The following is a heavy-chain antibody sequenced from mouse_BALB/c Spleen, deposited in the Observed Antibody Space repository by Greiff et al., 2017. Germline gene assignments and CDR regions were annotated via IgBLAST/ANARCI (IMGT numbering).Heavy chain of an antibody. Sequence: VQRVESGPGLVAPSQSLSITCTVSGFSLTSYGVHWVRQPPGKGLEWLGVIWAGGSTNYNSALMSRLSISKDNSKSQVFLKMNSLQTDDTAMYYCARDPGRNWYFDVWGAGTTVTVSS. V-gene: IGHV2-9*02. CDR3: ARDPGRNWYFDV. J-gene: IGHJ1*01. CDR2: IWAGGST. CDR1: GFSLTSYG.